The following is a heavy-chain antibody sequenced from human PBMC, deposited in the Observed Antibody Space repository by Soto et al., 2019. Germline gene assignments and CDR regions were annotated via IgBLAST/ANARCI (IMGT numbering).Heavy chain of an antibody. CDR1: GGSISSSNW. Sequence: QVQLQESGPGLVKPSGTLSLTCAVSGGSISSSNWWSWVRQPPGKGLEWIGEMYHSGSTNPNPSRQTRVTNSVDNTKNQLSLKLSSVTAPDTAVYYCASAHCSRGSGASVHHRFDPWGQGTLVTVSS. V-gene: IGHV4-4*02. CDR2: MYHSGST. J-gene: IGHJ5*02. CDR3: ASAHCSRGSGASVHHRFDP. D-gene: IGHD2-15*01.